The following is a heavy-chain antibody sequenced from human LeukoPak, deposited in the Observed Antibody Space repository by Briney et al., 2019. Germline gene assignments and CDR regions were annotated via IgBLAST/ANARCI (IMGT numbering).Heavy chain of an antibody. V-gene: IGHV4-34*01. CDR3: ARDRTLDY. CDR1: GGSFSGYY. D-gene: IGHD3-16*01. J-gene: IGHJ4*02. Sequence: SETLSLTCAVYGGSFSGYYWSWIRQPPGKGLEWIGEINHSGSTNYNPSLKSRVTISVDTSKNQFSLKLSSVTAADTAVYYCARDRTLDYWGQGTLVTVSS. CDR2: INHSGST.